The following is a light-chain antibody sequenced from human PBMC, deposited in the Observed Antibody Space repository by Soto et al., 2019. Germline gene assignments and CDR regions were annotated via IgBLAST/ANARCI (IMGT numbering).Light chain of an antibody. Sequence: EIVMTQSPAPLSVSPGERATLSCRAIQSVSSNVALYQQKPGQAPRLLSYGASTRATGIPARCSGSGAGTEFTVNISSLQSEDFVVYYCQQYNNWPPTFGQGTKLQIK. CDR3: QQYNNWPPT. J-gene: IGKJ2*01. CDR2: GAS. V-gene: IGKV3-15*01. CDR1: QSVSSN.